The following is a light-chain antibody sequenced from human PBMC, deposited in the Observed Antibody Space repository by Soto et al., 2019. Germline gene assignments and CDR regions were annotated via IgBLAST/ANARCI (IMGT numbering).Light chain of an antibody. CDR3: SSYTSTSTLYV. V-gene: IGLV2-14*03. CDR1: SSDIGGYNY. CDR2: DVS. Sequence: QSALTQPASVSGSPGQSITISCTGTSSDIGGYNYVSWYQQLPGKVPKLIIYDVSNRPSGVSDRFSGSKSGNAASLTISGLQAEEEADYYCSSYTSTSTLYVFGTGTKVNVL. J-gene: IGLJ1*01.